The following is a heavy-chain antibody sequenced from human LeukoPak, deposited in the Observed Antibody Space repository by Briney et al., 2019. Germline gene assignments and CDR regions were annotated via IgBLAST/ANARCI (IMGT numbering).Heavy chain of an antibody. J-gene: IGHJ4*02. CDR2: ISGSGGST. Sequence: PGGSLRLSCAASGFTFSSYAMSWVRQAPGKGLEWVSAISGSGGSTYYADSVKGRFTISRDNSKNTLYLQMNSLRAEDTAVYYCARGYSSSWYDLYYFDYWGQGTLVTVSS. CDR1: GFTFSSYA. V-gene: IGHV3-23*01. CDR3: ARGYSSSWYDLYYFDY. D-gene: IGHD6-13*01.